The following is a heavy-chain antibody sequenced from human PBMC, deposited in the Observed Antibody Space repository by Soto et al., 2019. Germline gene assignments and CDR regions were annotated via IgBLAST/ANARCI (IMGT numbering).Heavy chain of an antibody. Sequence: QITLKESGPTLVNPTQTLTLTCTFSGFSLSTSGVGVGWIRQPPGKALEWLALIYWNDDKRYSPSLKSRLTIPKDTSKKPVGLTMTNMDPVDTATYYCALKSGSYYFDYWGQGTLVTVSS. CDR2: IYWNDDK. CDR1: GFSLSTSGVG. D-gene: IGHD1-26*01. CDR3: ALKSGSYYFDY. V-gene: IGHV2-5*01. J-gene: IGHJ4*02.